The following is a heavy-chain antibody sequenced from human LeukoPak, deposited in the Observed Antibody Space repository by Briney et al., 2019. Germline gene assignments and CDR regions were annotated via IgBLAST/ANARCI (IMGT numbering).Heavy chain of an antibody. CDR2: MNPNSGNT. Sequence: ASVKVSCKASGYTFTSYDINWVRQATGQGLEWMGWMNPNSGNTGYAQKFQGRVTITRNTSISTAYMELSSLRSEDTAVYYCARGGVMVRGVINYYYYMDVWGKETTVTVSS. CDR1: GYTFTSYD. V-gene: IGHV1-8*03. D-gene: IGHD3-10*01. CDR3: ARGGVMVRGVINYYYYMDV. J-gene: IGHJ6*03.